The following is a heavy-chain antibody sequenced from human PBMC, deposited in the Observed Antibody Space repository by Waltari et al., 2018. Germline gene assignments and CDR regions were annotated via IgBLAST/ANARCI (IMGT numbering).Heavy chain of an antibody. CDR1: GGSFSGYY. V-gene: IGHV4-34*01. CDR3: ARGSLEGDYFDY. J-gene: IGHJ4*02. CDR2: INHSGST. Sequence: QVQLQQWGAGLLKPSETLSLTCAVNGGSFSGYYWSWIRQPPGKGLEWIGEINHSGSTNYNPSLKSRVTISVDTSKNQFSLKLSSVTAADTAVYYCARGSLEGDYFDYWGQGTLVTVSS.